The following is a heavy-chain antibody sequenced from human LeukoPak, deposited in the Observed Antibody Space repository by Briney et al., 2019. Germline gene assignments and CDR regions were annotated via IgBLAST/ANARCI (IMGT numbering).Heavy chain of an antibody. D-gene: IGHD2-8*01. V-gene: IGHV3-64D*06. J-gene: IGHJ4*02. CDR1: GFTLSNSW. CDR2: ISSNGGST. CDR3: VTPNGAFDY. Sequence: GGSLRLSCAASGFTLSNSWMFWVRQPPGKGLEYVSAISSNGGSTYYADSVKGRFTISRDNSKNTLYLQMSSLRAEDTAVYYCVTPNGAFDYWGQGTLVTVSS.